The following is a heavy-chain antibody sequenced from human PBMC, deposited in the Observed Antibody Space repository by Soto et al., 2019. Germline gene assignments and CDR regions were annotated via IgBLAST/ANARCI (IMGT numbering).Heavy chain of an antibody. V-gene: IGHV3-74*01. D-gene: IGHD4-17*01. CDR2: IKGFWSTT. J-gene: IGHJ5*02. Sequence: PWGSLRLSCAVSGFTFGNYWFYWVRRPPGKGLLWVSQIKGFWSTTDYADSVKGRFSVSKDSAKKTLWLQMTDLKVEDTGIYYCARIKAYSDGVGHPLDVWGQGVLVTVSS. CDR3: ARIKAYSDGVGHPLDV. CDR1: GFTFGNYW.